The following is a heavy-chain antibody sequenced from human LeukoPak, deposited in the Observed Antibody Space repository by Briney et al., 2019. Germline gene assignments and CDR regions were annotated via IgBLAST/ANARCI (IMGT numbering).Heavy chain of an antibody. J-gene: IGHJ4*02. CDR2: TYYRSKWSS. CDR1: GDSISINDAA. Sequence: SQTLSLTCAISGDSISINDAAWYWLRQSPSRGLEWLGRTYYRSKWSSDYAVSVKSRIAINSDTSRNQISPQLNSVTPEDTAVYYCAYWTQRWGPGILVTVSS. CDR3: AYWTQR. V-gene: IGHV6-1*01. D-gene: IGHD3/OR15-3a*01.